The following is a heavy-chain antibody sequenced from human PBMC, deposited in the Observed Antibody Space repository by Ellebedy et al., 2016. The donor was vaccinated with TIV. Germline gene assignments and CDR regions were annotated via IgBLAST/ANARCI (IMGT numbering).Heavy chain of an antibody. Sequence: PGGSLRLSCVASGFTFSGYAMSWVRQAPGKGLEWVSGINNGGRTTSYADSVKGRFTISRDNSKRTVDLQMNSLRAEDTAVYFCAKDRTPGDGYWVFDNWGQGTLVSVSS. CDR2: INNGGRTT. D-gene: IGHD5-18*01. CDR3: AKDRTPGDGYWVFDN. J-gene: IGHJ4*02. V-gene: IGHV3-23*01. CDR1: GFTFSGYA.